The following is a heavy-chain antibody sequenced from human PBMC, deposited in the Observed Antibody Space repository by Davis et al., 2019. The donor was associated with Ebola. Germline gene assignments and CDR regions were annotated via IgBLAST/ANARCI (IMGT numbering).Heavy chain of an antibody. Sequence: ASVKVSCKASGYTFTSYGISWVRQAPGQGLEWMGWISAYNGNTNYAQKLQGRVTMTTDTSTSTAYMELRSLRSDDTAVYYCSRAPYGYYYYGMDVWGQGTTVTVSS. V-gene: IGHV1-18*01. CDR3: SRAPYGYYYYGMDV. CDR2: ISAYNGNT. J-gene: IGHJ6*02. D-gene: IGHD3-10*01. CDR1: GYTFTSYG.